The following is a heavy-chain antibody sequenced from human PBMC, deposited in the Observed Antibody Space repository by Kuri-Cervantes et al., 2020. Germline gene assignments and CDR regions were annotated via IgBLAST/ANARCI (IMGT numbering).Heavy chain of an antibody. CDR2: INPSGGST. V-gene: IGHV1-46*01. CDR3: ATRGGYSPPPSYYYYYGMDV. CDR1: GGTFSSYT. Sequence: ASVKVSCKASGGTFSSYTISWVRQAPGQGLEWMGIINPSGGSTSYAQKFQGRVTMTRNTSISTAYMELSSLRSEDTAVYYCATRGGYSPPPSYYYYYGMDVWGQGTTVTVSS. D-gene: IGHD4-11*01. J-gene: IGHJ6*02.